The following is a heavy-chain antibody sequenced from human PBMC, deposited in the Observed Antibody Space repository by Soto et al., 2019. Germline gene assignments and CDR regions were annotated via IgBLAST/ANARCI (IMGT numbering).Heavy chain of an antibody. CDR1: GLTVSGKKY. Sequence: GSVRLSCAASGLTVSGKKYVAWVRQAPGKGLEWVSALYDVDGSFYSDSVKGRFTTSSDSSKTTVYLQMNDLRPADTAVYYCATWHEREHAYDVWGQGTTVTVSS. CDR3: ATWHEREHAYDV. J-gene: IGHJ3*01. V-gene: IGHV3-53*01. CDR2: LYDVDGS. D-gene: IGHD1-1*01.